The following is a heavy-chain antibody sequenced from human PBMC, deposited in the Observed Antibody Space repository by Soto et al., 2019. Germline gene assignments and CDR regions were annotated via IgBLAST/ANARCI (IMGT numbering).Heavy chain of an antibody. V-gene: IGHV5-51*01. CDR3: ARLSGCSSTRCSTHMDV. J-gene: IGHJ6*02. CDR2: IYPGDSDT. CDR1: GYSFTSYL. D-gene: IGHD2-2*02. Sequence: GESLKISFKGSGYSFTSYLICWVRQMPGKGLEWMGIIYPGDSDTRYSPSFQGQVTISADKSISTAYLQWSSLKASDTAMYYCARLSGCSSTRCSTHMDVWGQGTTVTVSS.